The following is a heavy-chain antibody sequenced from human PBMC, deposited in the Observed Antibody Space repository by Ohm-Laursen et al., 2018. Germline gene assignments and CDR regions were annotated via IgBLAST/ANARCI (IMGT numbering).Heavy chain of an antibody. D-gene: IGHD3-22*01. CDR1: GFTFSSYA. V-gene: IGHV3-23*01. Sequence: SLRLSCSASGFTFSSYAMSWVRQAPGKGLEWVSFISVSGGTTYYRDSVKGRFTISRDNSKNSLYLQMNTLRVDDTAVYYCATFYNHAGSGWGRPCGHWGQGTLVTVSA. CDR2: ISVSGGTT. J-gene: IGHJ4*02. CDR3: ATFYNHAGSGWGRPCGH.